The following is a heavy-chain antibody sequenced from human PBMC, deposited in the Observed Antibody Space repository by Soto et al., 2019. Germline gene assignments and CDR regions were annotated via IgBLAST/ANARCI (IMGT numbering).Heavy chain of an antibody. V-gene: IGHV3-30*18. CDR2: ISNDGSNI. D-gene: IGHD2-2*01. Sequence: QVQLVESGGGVVQPGRSLRLSCAASGFSLNSDGMHWVRQAPGKGLEWVAFISNDGSNIYYADSVKGRFTISRDNSKNTVYLQMNSLRSEDTALYYCAKDRRSTWSIAYWDHGTLVTVSS. J-gene: IGHJ4*03. CDR1: GFSLNSDG. CDR3: AKDRRSTWSIAY.